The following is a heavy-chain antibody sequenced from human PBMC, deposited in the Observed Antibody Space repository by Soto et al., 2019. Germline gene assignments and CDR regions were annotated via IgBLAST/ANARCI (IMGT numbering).Heavy chain of an antibody. D-gene: IGHD2-15*01. CDR1: GGTFSSYA. J-gene: IGHJ4*02. CDR2: IIPIFGTA. CDR3: ARDGGVYVYTDLYYFDY. V-gene: IGHV1-69*01. Sequence: QVQLVQSGAEVKKPGSSVKVSCKASGGTFSSYAISWVRQAPGQGLEWMGGIIPIFGTANYAQKFQGRVTITADESTSTAYMELSSLRSEDTAVYYCARDGGVYVYTDLYYFDYWGQGTLVTVSS.